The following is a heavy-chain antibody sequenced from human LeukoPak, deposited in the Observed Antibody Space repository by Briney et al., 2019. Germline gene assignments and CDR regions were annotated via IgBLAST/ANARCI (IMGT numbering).Heavy chain of an antibody. CDR3: ARHEYYYDSSGYYVSGAFDI. CDR1: GGSISSYN. CDR2: ICYSGST. D-gene: IGHD3-22*01. J-gene: IGHJ3*02. V-gene: IGHV4-59*08. Sequence: SETLSLACTVSGGSISSYNWSWIRRPPGKGLERIGYICYSGSTNYNPSLKRRVTISEDMAKNQFSLKLSSVTVAATAVYYCARHEYYYDSSGYYVSGAFDIWGQGTMVTVSS.